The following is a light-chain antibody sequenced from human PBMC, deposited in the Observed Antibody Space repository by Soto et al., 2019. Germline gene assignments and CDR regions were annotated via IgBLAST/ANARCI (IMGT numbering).Light chain of an antibody. J-gene: IGLJ3*02. Sequence: QSVLTQPPSVSGAPGQRVTISCTGSSSNNGAGYDVHWYQQLPGTAPKLLIYGNSNRPSGVPDRFSGSKSGTSASLAITGLQAEDEADYYCQSYDSSLSGGVFGGGPKLTVL. V-gene: IGLV1-40*01. CDR1: SSNNGAGYD. CDR3: QSYDSSLSGGV. CDR2: GNS.